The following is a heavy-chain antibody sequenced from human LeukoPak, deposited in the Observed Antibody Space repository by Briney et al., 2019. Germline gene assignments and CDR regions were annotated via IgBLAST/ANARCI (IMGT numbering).Heavy chain of an antibody. D-gene: IGHD6-19*01. CDR2: VSGTGVNT. J-gene: IGHJ4*02. CDR1: GFTFSTYA. V-gene: IGHV3-23*01. CDR3: AKGGGSGWSD. Sequence: EGSLRLSCSASGFTFSTYAMSWVRQAPGKGLEWVATVSGTGVNTYYADSVKGRFTVSRDNSKNTYLQMNNLRVGDTAVYFCAKGGGSGWSDWGQGTLVTVSS.